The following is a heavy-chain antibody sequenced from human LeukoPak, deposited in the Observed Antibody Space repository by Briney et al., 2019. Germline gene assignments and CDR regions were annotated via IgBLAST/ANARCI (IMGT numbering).Heavy chain of an antibody. CDR2: IRYDGSNK. J-gene: IGHJ4*02. CDR3: ARRAGDYSHPYDY. D-gene: IGHD3-22*01. Sequence: GGSLRLSCAASGFTFRSYGMHWVRQAPGKGLEWVAFIRYDGSNKYYADSVKGRFTISRDNSKNTVHLQMNSLRAEDTAMYYCARRAGDYSHPYDYWGQGTLVTVSS. V-gene: IGHV3-30*02. CDR1: GFTFRSYG.